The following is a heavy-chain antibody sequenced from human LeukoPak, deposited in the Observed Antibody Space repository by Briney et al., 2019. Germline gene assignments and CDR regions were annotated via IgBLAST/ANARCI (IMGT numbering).Heavy chain of an antibody. D-gene: IGHD3-3*01. CDR1: GYMFTSHG. CDR3: ARDRDAFTIFGVVIRSEGAFDI. Sequence: GPSVKVSCKSSGYMFTSHGIHWLRQAPGQGLEWMGWISAQNGNTNYVQHLLGRVTMTRDTSATTAYMELRSLKSDDTAVYYCARDRDAFTIFGVVIRSEGAFDIWGQGTMVTVSS. J-gene: IGHJ3*02. CDR2: ISAQNGNT. V-gene: IGHV1-18*01.